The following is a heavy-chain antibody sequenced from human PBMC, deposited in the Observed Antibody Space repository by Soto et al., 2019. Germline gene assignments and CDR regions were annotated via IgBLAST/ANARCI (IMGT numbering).Heavy chain of an antibody. CDR3: ARDKHLAVAGYYYYYGMDV. J-gene: IGHJ6*02. Sequence: GGSLRLSCAASGFTFSSYWMSRVRQAPGKGLEWVANIKQDGSEKYYVDSVKGRFTISRDNAKNSLYLQMNSLRAEDTAVYYCARDKHLAVAGYYYYYGMDVWGQGTTVTVSS. D-gene: IGHD6-19*01. CDR1: GFTFSSYW. CDR2: IKQDGSEK. V-gene: IGHV3-7*03.